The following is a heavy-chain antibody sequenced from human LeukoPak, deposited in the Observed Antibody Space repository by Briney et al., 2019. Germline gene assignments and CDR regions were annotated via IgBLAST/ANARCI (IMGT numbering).Heavy chain of an antibody. Sequence: PGGSLRLSCAASGFTFSNSAMSWVRQAPGKGLEWVSTLSGSGITTYYADSVKGRFTISRDNSKNTLYLQMNSLRAEETAVYCCAKGIYYSCSSYFDYWGHGTLVTVSS. CDR2: LSGSGITT. CDR3: AKGIYYSCSSYFDY. CDR1: GFTFSNSA. J-gene: IGHJ4*01. D-gene: IGHD3-10*01. V-gene: IGHV3-23*01.